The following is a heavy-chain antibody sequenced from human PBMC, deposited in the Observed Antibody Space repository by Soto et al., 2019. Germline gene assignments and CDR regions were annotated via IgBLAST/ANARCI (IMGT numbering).Heavy chain of an antibody. CDR1: GYTFTSYA. CDR3: ASLGVYSSSFFPWSDP. Sequence: ASVKVSCKASGYTFTSYAMHWVRQAPGQRLEWMGWINAGNGNTKYSQKFQGRVTITRDTSASTAYMELGSLRSEDTAVYYCASLGVYSSSFFPWSDPWGQGTLVTVSS. V-gene: IGHV1-3*01. J-gene: IGHJ5*02. CDR2: INAGNGNT. D-gene: IGHD6-6*01.